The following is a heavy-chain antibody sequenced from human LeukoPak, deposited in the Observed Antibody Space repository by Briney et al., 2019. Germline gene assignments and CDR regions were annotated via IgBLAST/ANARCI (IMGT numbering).Heavy chain of an antibody. Sequence: PGRSLRLSCAASGFTFSSYAMHWVRQAPGKGLEWVAVISYDGSNKYYADSVKGRFTISRDNSKNTLYLQMNSLRAEDTAVYYCARETGVLWFGELLGEGMDVWGQGTTVTVSS. CDR2: ISYDGSNK. CDR1: GFTFSSYA. CDR3: ARETGVLWFGELLGEGMDV. V-gene: IGHV3-30-3*01. D-gene: IGHD3-10*01. J-gene: IGHJ6*02.